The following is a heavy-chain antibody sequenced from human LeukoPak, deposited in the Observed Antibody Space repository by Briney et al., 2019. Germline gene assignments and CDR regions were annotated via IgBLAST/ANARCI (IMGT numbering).Heavy chain of an antibody. CDR1: GFNFSTYW. J-gene: IGHJ4*02. D-gene: IGHD2-2*01. Sequence: GGSLRLSCAASGFNFSTYWMTWVRQAPGKGLEWVANIKEDGSEKYYVDSVKGRFTISRDNAKTSVFLQMNSLRAEDTAVYYCARRGYCSSTSCYLVDYWGQGTLVTVSS. V-gene: IGHV3-7*03. CDR3: ARRGYCSSTSCYLVDY. CDR2: IKEDGSEK.